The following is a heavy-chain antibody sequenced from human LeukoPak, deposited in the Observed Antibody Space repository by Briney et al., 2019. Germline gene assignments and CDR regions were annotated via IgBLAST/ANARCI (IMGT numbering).Heavy chain of an antibody. CDR3: ARVPRYCSSTSRYPDY. D-gene: IGHD2-2*01. Sequence: PSETLSLTCTVSGGSISSSSYYWGWIRQPPGKGLEWIGSIYYSGSTYYNPSLKSRVTISVDTSKNQFSLKLSSVTAADTAVYYCARVPRYCSSTSRYPDYWGQGTLVTVSS. CDR2: IYYSGST. V-gene: IGHV4-39*01. CDR1: GGSISSSSYY. J-gene: IGHJ4*02.